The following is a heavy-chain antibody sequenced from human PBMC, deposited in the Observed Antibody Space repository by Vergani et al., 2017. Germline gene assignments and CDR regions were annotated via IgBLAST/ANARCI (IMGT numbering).Heavy chain of an antibody. CDR2: IDPSDSYT. V-gene: IGHV5-10-1*03. D-gene: IGHD3-22*01. CDR1: GYSFTSYW. CDR3: ARVGWSYYDSSGYYYAPGGWFDP. J-gene: IGHJ5*02. Sequence: EVQLVQSGAEVKKPGESLRISCKGSGYSFTSYWISWVRQMPGKGLEWMWRIDPSDSYTNYSPSFQGHVTISADKSSSTAYLQWSSLKASDTAMYYCARVGWSYYDSSGYYYAPGGWFDPWGQGTLVTVSS.